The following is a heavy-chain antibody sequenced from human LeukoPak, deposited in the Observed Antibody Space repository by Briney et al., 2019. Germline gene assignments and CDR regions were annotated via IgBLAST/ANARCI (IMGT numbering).Heavy chain of an antibody. Sequence: SGGSLRLSCAASGFTFSSYAMSWVRQAPGKGLEWVSAISGSGGSTYYADSVKGRFTISRDNSKNTLYLQMNSLRAEDTAVYYCAKSRVGGIAAAGTSFDYWGQGTLVTVSS. J-gene: IGHJ4*02. CDR2: ISGSGGST. V-gene: IGHV3-23*01. CDR1: GFTFSSYA. CDR3: AKSRVGGIAAAGTSFDY. D-gene: IGHD6-13*01.